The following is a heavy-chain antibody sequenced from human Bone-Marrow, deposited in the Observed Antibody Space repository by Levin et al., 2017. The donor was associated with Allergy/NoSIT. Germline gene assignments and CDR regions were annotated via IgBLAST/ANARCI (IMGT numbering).Heavy chain of an antibody. V-gene: IGHV3-21*06. J-gene: IGHJ3*02. CDR2: ISSSSRYI. CDR1: GFSFSTSN. D-gene: IGHD4-17*01. CDR3: ARGDYGDLTWDAFDI. Sequence: LSLTCAASGFSFSTSNMNWVRQAPGMGLEWVSSISSSSRYIFYVDSVKGRFTISRDNAKNSLFLQMHSLRTEDTAVYYCARGDYGDLTWDAFDIWGQGTMVTVSS.